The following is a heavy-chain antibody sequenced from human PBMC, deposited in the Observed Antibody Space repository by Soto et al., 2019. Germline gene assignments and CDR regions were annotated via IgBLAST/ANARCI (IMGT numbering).Heavy chain of an antibody. Sequence: ASVKVSCKASGYIFINYGITWVRQAPGQGLEWMGWISGYNGNTKYADKLQGRVTMTTDTSTTTAYMELRSLRSDDTAVYYCARDEVPAANWLDRWGQGTLVTV. CDR2: ISGYNGNT. J-gene: IGHJ5*02. CDR3: ARDEVPAANWLDR. CDR1: GYIFINYG. V-gene: IGHV1-18*01. D-gene: IGHD2-2*01.